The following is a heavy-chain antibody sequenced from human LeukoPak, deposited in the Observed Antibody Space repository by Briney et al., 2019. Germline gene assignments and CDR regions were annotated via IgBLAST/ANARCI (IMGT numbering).Heavy chain of an antibody. Sequence: PGGSLRLSCGASGFTFSGYSMNWVRQAPGKGLEWVSSISTSSSYIYYADSVKGRFTISRDNAKNTLYLQMNSLRAEDTAVYYCARVSYYYGSGSYRPTAVYYFDYWGQGTLVTVSS. J-gene: IGHJ4*02. CDR2: ISTSSSYI. CDR3: ARVSYYYGSGSYRPTAVYYFDY. V-gene: IGHV3-21*01. CDR1: GFTFSGYS. D-gene: IGHD3-10*01.